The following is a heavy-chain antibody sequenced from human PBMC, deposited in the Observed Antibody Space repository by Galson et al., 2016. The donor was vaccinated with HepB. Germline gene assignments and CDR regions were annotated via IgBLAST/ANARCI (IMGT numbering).Heavy chain of an antibody. D-gene: IGHD2-15*01. J-gene: IGHJ4*02. CDR1: GASITNNHW. Sequence: ETLSLTCTVSGASITNNHWWSWVRQSPGQGLEWIGEIYRSGSTNYKPSLKSRVTMSVDKSKNQFSLKVTSVTAADTAMYYCARGQEDQDGYDYWGQGTLVTVSS. V-gene: IGHV4-4*02. CDR2: IYRSGST. CDR3: ARGQEDQDGYDY.